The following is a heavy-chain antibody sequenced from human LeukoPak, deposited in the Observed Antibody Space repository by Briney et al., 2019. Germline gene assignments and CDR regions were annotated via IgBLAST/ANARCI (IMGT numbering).Heavy chain of an antibody. J-gene: IGHJ4*02. CDR3: ARPGYSSSWYGN. V-gene: IGHV4-39*01. D-gene: IGHD6-13*01. CDR1: GGSISSSSYY. CDR2: ICYSGST. Sequence: SETLSLTCTVSGGSISSSSYYWGWIRQPPGKGLEWIVSICYSGSTYYHPSLESRVTISVDTSKNQFSLKLSSVTAADTAVYYCARPGYSSSWYGNWGQGTLVTVSS.